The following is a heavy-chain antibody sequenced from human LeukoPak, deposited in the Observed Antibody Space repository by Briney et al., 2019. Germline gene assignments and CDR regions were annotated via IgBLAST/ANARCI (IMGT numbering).Heavy chain of an antibody. D-gene: IGHD1-1*01. Sequence: GGSLRLSCAASGFTFSSYAMHWVRQAPGKGLEWVAVISYDGSNKYYADSVKGRFTISRDNSKNTLNLQMNSLRAEDTAVYYCAKDSRGVNWKWNYYYYGMDVWGQGTTVTVSS. CDR2: ISYDGSNK. CDR3: AKDSRGVNWKWNYYYYGMDV. CDR1: GFTFSSYA. J-gene: IGHJ6*02. V-gene: IGHV3-30*04.